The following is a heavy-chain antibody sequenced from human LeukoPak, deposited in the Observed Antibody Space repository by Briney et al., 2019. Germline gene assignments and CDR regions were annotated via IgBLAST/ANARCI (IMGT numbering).Heavy chain of an antibody. V-gene: IGHV3-74*01. CDR3: ARGSNSSPHNFDY. CDR2: INTDGSSP. CDR1: GFTLSSYW. J-gene: IGHJ4*02. Sequence: GGSLRLSCAASGFTLSSYWMHWLRHAPGEGLVWVSRINTDGSSPRYSDSVKGRFTISRDNANNTLYLQMNSLRAEDTAVYYCARGSNSSPHNFDYWGRGTLVTVSS. D-gene: IGHD6-13*01.